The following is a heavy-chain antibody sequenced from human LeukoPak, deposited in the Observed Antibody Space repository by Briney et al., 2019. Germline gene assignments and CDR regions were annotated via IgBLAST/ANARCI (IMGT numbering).Heavy chain of an antibody. D-gene: IGHD3-22*01. CDR2: ISGSGGST. V-gene: IGHV3-23*01. J-gene: IGHJ4*02. Sequence: GGSLRLSCAASGFTFSSYAMSWVRQAPGKGLEWVSAISGSGGSTYYADSVKGRFTISRDNSKNTLYLQMNSLRAEDTAVYYCAKAPSRGITMILAYYFDYWGQGTLVTVSS. CDR3: AKAPSRGITMILAYYFDY. CDR1: GFTFSSYA.